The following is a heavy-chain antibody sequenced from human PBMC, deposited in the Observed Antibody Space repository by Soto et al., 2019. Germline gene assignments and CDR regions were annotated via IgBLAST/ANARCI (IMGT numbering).Heavy chain of an antibody. CDR1: GFTFSSYS. Sequence: EVQLVESGGGLVKPGGSLRLSCAASGFTFSSYSMNWVRQAPGKGLEWVSSISSSSSYIYYADSVKGRFTISRDNAKNSLYLQMHSLRDEDTAVYYCARDNSVAVAGTGYFYGMDVWGQGTTVTVSS. J-gene: IGHJ6*02. V-gene: IGHV3-21*01. CDR2: ISSSSSYI. D-gene: IGHD6-19*01. CDR3: ARDNSVAVAGTGYFYGMDV.